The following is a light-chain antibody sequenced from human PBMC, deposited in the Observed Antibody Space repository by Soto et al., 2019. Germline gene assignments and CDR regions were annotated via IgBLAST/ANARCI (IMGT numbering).Light chain of an antibody. V-gene: IGKV3-20*01. CDR3: QQYGSSPPMYT. CDR1: QSVSSSY. J-gene: IGKJ2*01. CDR2: GAS. Sequence: EIVLTQSPGTLSLSPGEIATLSCRASQSVSSSYLAWYQQKPGQAPRLLIYGASSRATGIPDRFSGSGSGTDFTLTISRLEPEDFAVYYCQQYGSSPPMYTLGQGTMLEIK.